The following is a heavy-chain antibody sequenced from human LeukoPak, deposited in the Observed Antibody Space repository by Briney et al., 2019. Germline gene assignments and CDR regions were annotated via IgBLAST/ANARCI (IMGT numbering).Heavy chain of an antibody. J-gene: IGHJ4*02. V-gene: IGHV5-51*01. CDR1: GYSFSSNW. D-gene: IGHD2-15*01. Sequence: GESLKISCKGSGYSFSSNWIGWVRQMPGKGLEWMGIIYPGDSDTRYNPSFQGQVTISADKSISTAYLQWSSLKASDTAMYYCARSSSRWYAIDCWGQGTLVTVSS. CDR2: IYPGDSDT. CDR3: ARSSSRWYAIDC.